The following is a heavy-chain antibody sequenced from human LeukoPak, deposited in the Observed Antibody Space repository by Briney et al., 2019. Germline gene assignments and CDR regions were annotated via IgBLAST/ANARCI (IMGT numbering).Heavy chain of an antibody. CDR1: GGSISSYY. CDR2: IYTSGST. J-gene: IGHJ6*02. Sequence: SETLSLTCTVSGGSISSYYWSWIRQPAGKGLEWIGRIYTSGSTNYNPSLKSRVTMSVDTSKNQFSLKLSSVTTADTAVYYCAREEPYYYEYYGMDVWGQGTTVTVSS. D-gene: IGHD1-14*01. CDR3: AREEPYYYEYYGMDV. V-gene: IGHV4-4*07.